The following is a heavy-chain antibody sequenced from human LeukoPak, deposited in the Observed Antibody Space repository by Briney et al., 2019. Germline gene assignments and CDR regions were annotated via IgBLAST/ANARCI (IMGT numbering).Heavy chain of an antibody. D-gene: IGHD3-16*01. J-gene: IGHJ4*02. CDR1: GFIFSNYA. V-gene: IGHV3-30*04. Sequence: GGSLRLSCAASGFIFSNYAMHWVRQPPGMGLEWVAVISFDGSKKDYIDSGKGRFTISRDNSKNTLYLQMNSLRAEDTAVYYCAGETARGIRFDYWGQGTLVTVSS. CDR2: ISFDGSKK. CDR3: AGETARGIRFDY.